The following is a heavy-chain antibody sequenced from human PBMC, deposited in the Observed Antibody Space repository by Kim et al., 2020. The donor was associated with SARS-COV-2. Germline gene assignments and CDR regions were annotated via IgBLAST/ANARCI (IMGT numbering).Heavy chain of an antibody. J-gene: IGHJ4*02. CDR3: TKGVGLGN. V-gene: IGHV3-11*04. D-gene: IGHD1-26*01. CDR1: GFSLSYFY. CDR2: ISSDGTTT. Sequence: GGSLRLSCAASGFSLSYFYMCWIRQPPGQGLEWISYISSDGTTTNYADSVKGRFTISSDDANKILYLQLNSMRVDDTAVYYCTKGVGLGNWGQGTMVTVSS.